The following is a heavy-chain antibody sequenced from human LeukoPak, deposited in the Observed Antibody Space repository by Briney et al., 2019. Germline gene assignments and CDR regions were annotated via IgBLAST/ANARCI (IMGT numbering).Heavy chain of an antibody. V-gene: IGHV3-23*01. CDR3: AKGLSFAATDGFDI. CDR1: GFTFSSYA. J-gene: IGHJ3*02. CDR2: ISGSGGST. Sequence: GGSLRLSCAASGFTFSSYAMTWVRQAPGKGLEWVSAISGSGGSTYYADSVKGRFTVSRDNSKNTLYLQMNSLRVEDTAFYCAKGLSFAATDGFDIWGQGTMVTVSS. D-gene: IGHD2-15*01.